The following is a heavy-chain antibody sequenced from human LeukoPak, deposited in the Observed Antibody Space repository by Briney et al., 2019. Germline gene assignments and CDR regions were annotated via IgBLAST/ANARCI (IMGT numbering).Heavy chain of an antibody. CDR3: VTGGYSYGVLFDY. V-gene: IGHV4-34*01. CDR2: INHSGST. Sequence: SETLSLTCAVYGGSFSGYYWSWIRQPPGKGLEWIGEINHSGSTNYNPSLKSRVTISVDTSKNQFSLKLSSVTAADTAAYYCVTGGYSYGVLFDYWGQGTLVTVSS. J-gene: IGHJ4*02. CDR1: GGSFSGYY. D-gene: IGHD5-18*01.